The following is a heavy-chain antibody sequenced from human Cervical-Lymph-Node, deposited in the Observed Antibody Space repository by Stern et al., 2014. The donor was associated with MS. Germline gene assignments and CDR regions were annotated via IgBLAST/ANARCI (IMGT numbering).Heavy chain of an antibody. J-gene: IGHJ3*02. D-gene: IGHD1-26*01. V-gene: IGHV3-13*01. CDR3: ARERELLGAFDI. Sequence: EMQLVESGGGLVQPGGSLRLSCAASGFTFSSYDMHWVRQATGKGLEWVSAIGTAGDTYYPGSVKGRFTISRENAKNSLYLQMNSLRAGDTAVYYCARERELLGAFDIWGQGTMVTVSS. CDR2: IGTAGDT. CDR1: GFTFSSYD.